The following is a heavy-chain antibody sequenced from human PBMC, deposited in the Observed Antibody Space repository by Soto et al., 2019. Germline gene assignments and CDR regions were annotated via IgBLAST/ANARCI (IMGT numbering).Heavy chain of an antibody. D-gene: IGHD5-18*01. CDR1: GFTLGTYG. CDR3: AKDKERGGYHSAFDS. CDR2: ITGGNT. V-gene: IGHV3-23*01. J-gene: IGHJ4*02. Sequence: EVQLLESGGGLIQPGGSLRLSCAASGFTLGTYGMGWVRQAPGKGLEWVSTITGGNTYYAASVKGRFTISRDNSKNTLYLQMNNLRAEDTDLSYCAKDKERGGYHSAFDSWCQRTLDTVSS.